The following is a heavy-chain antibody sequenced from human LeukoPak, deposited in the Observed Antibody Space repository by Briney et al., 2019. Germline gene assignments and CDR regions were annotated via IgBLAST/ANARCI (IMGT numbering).Heavy chain of an antibody. Sequence: GGSLRLSCAASGFTFGSYWMHWARQTPGKGLVWVSRINSDGSSTSTADSGKGRFTISRDNAKNTLYLQMNSLRAEDTAVYYCARDGQGWSFDYWGQGTLVTVPS. CDR1: GFTFGSYW. D-gene: IGHD2-8*01. CDR3: ARDGQGWSFDY. CDR2: INSDGSST. V-gene: IGHV3-74*01. J-gene: IGHJ4*02.